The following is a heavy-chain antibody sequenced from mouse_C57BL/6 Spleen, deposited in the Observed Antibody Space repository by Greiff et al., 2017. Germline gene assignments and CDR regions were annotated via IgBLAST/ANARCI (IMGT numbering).Heavy chain of an antibody. V-gene: IGHV5-9-1*02. CDR3: TRERVDSNYADD. J-gene: IGHJ2*01. D-gene: IGHD2-5*01. CDR2: ISSGGDYI. Sequence: EVQRVESGEGLVKPGGSLKLSCAASGFTFSSYAMSWVRQTPEKRLEWVAYISSGGDYIYYADTVKGRFTISRDNARNTLYLQMSSLKSEDTARYYCTRERVDSNYADDWGQGTTLTVSS. CDR1: GFTFSSYA.